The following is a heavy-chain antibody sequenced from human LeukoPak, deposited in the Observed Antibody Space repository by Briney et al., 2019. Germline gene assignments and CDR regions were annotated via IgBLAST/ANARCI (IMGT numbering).Heavy chain of an antibody. J-gene: IGHJ4*02. CDR3: ARDGAYSYTY. V-gene: IGHV3-30-3*01. Sequence: GRSLRLSCAASGFSFSSYAMHWVRQAPGKGLEWVAVISYDGSNKYYADSVKGRFTISRDNSKNTLYLEMNSLRAEDTAVYYCARDGAYSYTYWGQGTLVIVSS. CDR2: ISYDGSNK. CDR1: GFSFSSYA. D-gene: IGHD5-18*01.